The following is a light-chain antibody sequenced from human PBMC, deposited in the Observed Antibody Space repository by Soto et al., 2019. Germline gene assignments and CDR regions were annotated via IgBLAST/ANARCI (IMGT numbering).Light chain of an antibody. Sequence: QSALTQPASVSGSPGQSITISCTGTSSDVAGYNYVSWYQQHPGKAPKLMIYEVSSRPLGVSNRFSGSKSGNTASLTISWLRSEDEADYYCSSYTTSSTLVFGGGTKVTVL. V-gene: IGLV2-14*03. CDR1: SSDVAGYNY. CDR2: EVS. J-gene: IGLJ3*02. CDR3: SSYTTSSTLV.